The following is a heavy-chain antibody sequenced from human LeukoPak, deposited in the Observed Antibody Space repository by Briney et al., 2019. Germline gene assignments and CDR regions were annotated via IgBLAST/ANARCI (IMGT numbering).Heavy chain of an antibody. J-gene: IGHJ4*02. Sequence: GGSLRLSCAASGFTFSSYSMNWVRQAPGKGLEWVSSISSSSYIYYADSVKGRFTISRDNAKNSLYLQMNSLRAEDTAVYYCARLVGYSYGYAWGQGTLVTVSS. CDR2: ISSSSYI. D-gene: IGHD5-18*01. CDR3: ARLVGYSYGYA. CDR1: GFTFSSYS. V-gene: IGHV3-21*01.